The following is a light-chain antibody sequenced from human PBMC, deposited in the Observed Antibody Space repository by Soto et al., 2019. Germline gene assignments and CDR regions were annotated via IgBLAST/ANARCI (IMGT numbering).Light chain of an antibody. CDR2: GAS. CDR3: QQYCSSPLYT. J-gene: IGKJ2*01. CDR1: QSVSSSY. V-gene: IGKV3-20*01. Sequence: EIVLTQSPGTLSLSPGERATLSCRASQSVSSSYLAWYQQKPGQAPRLLIYGASTRATDIPDRFSGSGSGTDFTLTISRLEPEDFAVYYCQQYCSSPLYTFGQGTKLEI.